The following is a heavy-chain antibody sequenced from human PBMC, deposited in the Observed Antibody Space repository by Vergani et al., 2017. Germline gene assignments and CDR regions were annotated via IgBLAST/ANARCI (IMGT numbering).Heavy chain of an antibody. CDR3: ARGDNSSGLSYYFDY. J-gene: IGHJ4*02. V-gene: IGHV3-33*01. CDR2: IWYDGSNK. CDR1: GFTFSSYG. Sequence: QVQLVESGGGVVQPGRSLRLSCAASGFTFSSYGMHWVRQAPGKGLEWVAVIWYDGSNKYYADSVKGRFTISRDNSKNTLYLQMNSLRAEDTAVYYCARGDNSSGLSYYFDYWGQGTLVTVSS. D-gene: IGHD6-19*01.